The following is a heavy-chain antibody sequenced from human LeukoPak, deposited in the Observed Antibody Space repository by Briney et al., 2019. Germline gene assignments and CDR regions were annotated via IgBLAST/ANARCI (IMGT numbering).Heavy chain of an antibody. D-gene: IGHD6-19*01. J-gene: IGHJ5*02. Sequence: SETLSLTCTVSGGSVSSSSYYWGWIRQPPGKGLEWIGRIYTSGSTNYNPSLKSRVTMSVDTSKNQFSLRLSSVTAADTAVYYCARDLDVGAVAGTNWFDPWGQGTLVTVSS. V-gene: IGHV4-39*07. CDR2: IYTSGST. CDR1: GGSVSSSSYY. CDR3: ARDLDVGAVAGTNWFDP.